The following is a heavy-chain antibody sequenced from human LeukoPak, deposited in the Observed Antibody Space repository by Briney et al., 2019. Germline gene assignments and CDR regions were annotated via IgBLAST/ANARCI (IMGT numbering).Heavy chain of an antibody. J-gene: IGHJ4*02. CDR2: INGDGSST. V-gene: IGHV3-74*01. CDR1: GFTFSTYW. Sequence: PGGSLRLSCAASGFTFSTYWIHWVRQAPGKGLVWVPHINGDGSSTSYADSVKGRFAISRNNAKNTLYLQMNSLRAEDTAVYYCARTMTGAFFDYWGQGALVTVSS. D-gene: IGHD3-9*01. CDR3: ARTMTGAFFDY.